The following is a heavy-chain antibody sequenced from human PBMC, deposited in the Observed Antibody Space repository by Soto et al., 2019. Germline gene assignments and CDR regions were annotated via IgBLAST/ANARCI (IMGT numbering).Heavy chain of an antibody. CDR2: INPKSGSA. CDR3: ARVYYYFWSRQPYYHGFYV. J-gene: IGHJ6*02. D-gene: IGHD3-3*01. CDR1: GYTFPNHD. V-gene: IGHV1-8*01. Sequence: ASVKVSCKASGYTFPNHDINWVRQATGQGLEWMGKINPKSGSAGYPQKFQDRVTMTRDSSISTAYMELSSLTSEDTAVYYCARVYYYFWSRQPYYHGFYVCGQG.